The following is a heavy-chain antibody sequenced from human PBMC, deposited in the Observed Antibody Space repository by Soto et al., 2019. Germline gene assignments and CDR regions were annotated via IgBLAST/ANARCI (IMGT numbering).Heavy chain of an antibody. CDR2: IFSSEHF. J-gene: IGHJ4*02. D-gene: IGHD3-16*02. CDR3: AREGGGYRFDR. CDR1: VSFGTYY. Sequence: QVQLQESGPGLVQPSETLSLTCVGVSFGTYYWSWIRQPPGKGLEWLGYIFSSEHFKYNPSLKSRLTVSVAPSKNHVSLRLTSVTAADTAAYYWAREGGGYRFDRWGQGTLVTVSS. V-gene: IGHV4-59*01.